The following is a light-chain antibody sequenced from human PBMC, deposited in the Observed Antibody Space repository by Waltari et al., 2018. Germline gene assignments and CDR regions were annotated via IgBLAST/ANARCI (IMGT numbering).Light chain of an antibody. V-gene: IGLV2-8*01. CDR3: SSYAGSNNFVV. CDR1: RSDVGGYNY. Sequence: QSVLPQPPSASGSPGQSVTISCPGTRSDVGGYNYVSRYQQHPGKAPKLMIYEVSKRPSGVPDRFSGSKSGNTASLTVSGLQAEDEADYYCSSYAGSNNFVVFDGGTKLTVL. CDR2: EVS. J-gene: IGLJ2*01.